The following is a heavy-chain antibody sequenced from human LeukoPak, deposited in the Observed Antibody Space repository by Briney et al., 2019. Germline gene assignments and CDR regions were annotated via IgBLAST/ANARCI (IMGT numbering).Heavy chain of an antibody. CDR2: IIPILGMS. V-gene: IGHV1-69*04. D-gene: IGHD1-1*01. J-gene: IGHJ4*02. CDR3: ARGRGSRTGTNGDYFGY. Sequence: GASVKVSCKASGDSFSRYAVSWVRQAPGQGLEWIGRIIPILGMSNYGQQFQDRVTLTADKSTNTAYMELTRLRSEDTAVYFRARGRGSRTGTNGDYFGYWGQGTLVTVSS. CDR1: GDSFSRYA.